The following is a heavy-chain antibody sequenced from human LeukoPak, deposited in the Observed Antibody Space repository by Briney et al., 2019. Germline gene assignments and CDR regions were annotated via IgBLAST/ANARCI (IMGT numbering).Heavy chain of an antibody. CDR1: GFTFDDYA. CDR3: AKDGGSYYSYMDV. Sequence: RSGGSLRLXCAASGFTFDDYAMHWVRRAPGKGLEWVSLISWDGGSTYYADSVKGRFTISRDDRKNSLYLQMNSLRAEDTALYYCAKDGGSYYSYMDVWGKGTTVTVSS. D-gene: IGHD1-26*01. J-gene: IGHJ6*03. CDR2: ISWDGGST. V-gene: IGHV3-43D*03.